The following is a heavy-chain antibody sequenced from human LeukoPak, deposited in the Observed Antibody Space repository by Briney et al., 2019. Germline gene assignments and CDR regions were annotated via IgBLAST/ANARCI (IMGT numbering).Heavy chain of an antibody. D-gene: IGHD2-15*01. CDR3: ARALGYCSGGSCTRGYNWFDP. V-gene: IGHV4-39*01. J-gene: IGHJ5*02. CDR2: IYYGGST. Sequence: PSETLSLTCTVPGDSISSNDYYWGWIRQPPGKGLEWIGSIYYGGSTYYNPSLKSRVIISVDTSMNQFSLKLSFVTTADTAVYYCARALGYCSGGSCTRGYNWFDPWGQGTLVTVPS. CDR1: GDSISSNDYY.